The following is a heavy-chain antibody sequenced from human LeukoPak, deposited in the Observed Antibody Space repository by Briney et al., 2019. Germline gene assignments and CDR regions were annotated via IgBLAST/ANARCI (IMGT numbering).Heavy chain of an antibody. Sequence: GASVKVSCMASGYAFTRYGISWVRQAPGQGLEWMGWISTYNGNTGYAQKFQGRVTITRNTSISTAYMELSSLRSEDTAVYYCARGLTDFWSGYYSYYYYYMDVWGKGTTVTVSS. CDR2: ISTYNGNT. V-gene: IGHV1-8*01. CDR3: ARGLTDFWSGYYSYYYYYMDV. CDR1: GYAFTRYG. J-gene: IGHJ6*03. D-gene: IGHD3-3*01.